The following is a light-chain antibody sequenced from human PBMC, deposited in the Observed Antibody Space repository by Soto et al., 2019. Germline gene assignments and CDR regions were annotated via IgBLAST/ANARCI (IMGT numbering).Light chain of an antibody. CDR1: SSDVGSYNL. Sequence: QSVLTQPASGSGSPGQSITISCTGTSSDVGSYNLVSWYQQHPGKAPKLMIYEGSKRPSGVSNRFSGSKSGNTASLTNSGLQAEDEADYYCCSYAGSSTPVVFGGGTQLTVL. CDR2: EGS. J-gene: IGLJ2*01. CDR3: CSYAGSSTPVV. V-gene: IGLV2-23*01.